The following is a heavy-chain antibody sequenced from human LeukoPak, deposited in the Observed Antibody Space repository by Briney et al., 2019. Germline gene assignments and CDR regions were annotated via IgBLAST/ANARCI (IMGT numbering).Heavy chain of an antibody. CDR2: IIPIFGTA. D-gene: IGHD6-13*01. Sequence: SVKVSCKASGGTFSSYAISWVRQAPGQGLEWMGGIIPIFGTANYAQKFQGRVTITTDESTSTAYMELSSLRSEDTAVYYCAREIAAAGYNWFDPWGQGTLVTVSS. CDR3: AREIAAAGYNWFDP. CDR1: GGTFSSYA. V-gene: IGHV1-69*05. J-gene: IGHJ5*02.